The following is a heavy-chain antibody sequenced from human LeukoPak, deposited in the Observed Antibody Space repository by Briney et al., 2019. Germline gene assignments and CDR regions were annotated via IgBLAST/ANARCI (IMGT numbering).Heavy chain of an antibody. D-gene: IGHD4-17*01. CDR1: GYTFTSYG. J-gene: IGHJ6*02. CDR2: ISAYNGNT. Sequence: ASVKVSCKASGYTFTSYGISWVRQAPGQGLEWMGWISAYNGNTNYAQKLQGRVTMTTDTSTSTAYMELWSLRSDDTAVYYCVRDGDYDPYYYGMDVWGQGTTVTVSS. V-gene: IGHV1-18*01. CDR3: VRDGDYDPYYYGMDV.